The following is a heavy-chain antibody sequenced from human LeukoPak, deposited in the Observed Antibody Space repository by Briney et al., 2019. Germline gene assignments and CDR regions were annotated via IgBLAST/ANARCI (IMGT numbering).Heavy chain of an antibody. D-gene: IGHD3-10*01. CDR2: IKQDGSEK. J-gene: IGHJ6*03. Sequence: GGSLRLSCAASGFTFSSYWMSWVRQAPGKGLEWVANIKQDGSEKYYVDSVKGRFTISRDNAKNSLYLQMNSLRAEDTAVYYRASGELGYYMDVWGKGTTVTVSS. CDR3: ASGELGYYMDV. CDR1: GFTFSSYW. V-gene: IGHV3-7*03.